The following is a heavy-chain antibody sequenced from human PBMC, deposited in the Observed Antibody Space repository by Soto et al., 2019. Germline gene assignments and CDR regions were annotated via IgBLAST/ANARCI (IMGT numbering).Heavy chain of an antibody. D-gene: IGHD6-6*01. V-gene: IGHV3-21*01. J-gene: IGHJ6*04. CDR3: ARGRGGIPARPRNEGTDV. CDR1: GFTFSSYS. CDR2: ISSSSSYI. Sequence: VSLRLSCAASGFTFSSYSMNWVRQAPGKGLEWVSSISSSSSYIYYADSVKGRFTISRDNAKNSLYLQMNSLRAEDTAVYYCARGRGGIPARPRNEGTDVWGEGTTVTVSS.